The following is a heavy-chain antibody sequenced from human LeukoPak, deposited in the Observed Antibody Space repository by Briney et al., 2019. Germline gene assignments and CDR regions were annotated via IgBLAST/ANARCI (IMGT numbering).Heavy chain of an antibody. CDR3: ARGLFGSGSSDDY. V-gene: IGHV1-8*03. D-gene: IGHD3-10*01. Sequence: GASVKVSCKASGYTFTRYDINWVRQAPGQGLEWMGWMNPNSGNTGYAQKFQGRVTITRNTSISTAYMELSSLRSEDTAVYYCARGLFGSGSSDDYWGQGTLVTVSS. CDR2: MNPNSGNT. CDR1: GYTFTRYD. J-gene: IGHJ4*02.